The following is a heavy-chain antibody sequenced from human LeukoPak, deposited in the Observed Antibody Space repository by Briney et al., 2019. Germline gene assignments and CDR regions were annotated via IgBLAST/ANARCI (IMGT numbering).Heavy chain of an antibody. CDR1: GYTFTGYY. CDR2: ISLGVGST. Sequence: GASVKVSCKASGYTFTGYYMYWVRQAPGQGLEWMGIISLGVGSTNYAQKFQGRITMTRDMSTSTVYMDLSSLRSEDTAVYYCATSSIAARDPRKNAFDIWGQGTMVTVSS. D-gene: IGHD6-6*01. CDR3: ATSSIAARDPRKNAFDI. J-gene: IGHJ3*02. V-gene: IGHV1-46*01.